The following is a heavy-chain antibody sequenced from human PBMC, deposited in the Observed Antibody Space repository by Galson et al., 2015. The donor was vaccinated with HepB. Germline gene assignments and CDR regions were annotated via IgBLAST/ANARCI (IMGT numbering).Heavy chain of an antibody. CDR1: GFTFSSYA. CDR3: AKNWNYIALLDY. CDR2: ISGSGGST. Sequence: SLRLSCAASGFTFSSYAMSWVRQAPGKGLEWVSAISGSGGSTYYADSVKDRFTISRDNSKNTLYLQMNSLRAEDTAVYYCAKNWNYIALLDYWGQGTLVTVSS. D-gene: IGHD1-7*01. V-gene: IGHV3-23*01. J-gene: IGHJ4*02.